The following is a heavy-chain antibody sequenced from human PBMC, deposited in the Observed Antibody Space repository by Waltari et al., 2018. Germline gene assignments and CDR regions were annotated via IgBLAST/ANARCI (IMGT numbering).Heavy chain of an antibody. J-gene: IGHJ4*02. CDR2: IYYSGST. Sequence: QLQLQESGPGLVKPSETLSLTCTVSGGSISSSSYYWGWIRQPPGKGLEWIGSIYYSGSTYYNPSLKSRVTISVDTSKNQFSLKLSSVTAADTAVYYCARDPQYFDWLFNYWGQGTLVTVSS. D-gene: IGHD3-9*01. CDR3: ARDPQYFDWLFNY. V-gene: IGHV4-39*07. CDR1: GGSISSSSYY.